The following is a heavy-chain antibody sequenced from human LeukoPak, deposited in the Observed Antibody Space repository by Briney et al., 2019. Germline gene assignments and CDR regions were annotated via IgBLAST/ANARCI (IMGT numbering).Heavy chain of an antibody. V-gene: IGHV3-20*04. D-gene: IGHD3-22*01. CDR2: INWNGGST. Sequence: GGSLRLSCAASGFTFDDYGMSWVRQAPGKGLEWVSGINWNGGSTGYADSVKGRFTISRDNAKNSLYLQMNSLRAEDTALYYCARDSYYYDSSGYYLSSLDYWGQGTLVPVSS. CDR1: GFTFDDYG. J-gene: IGHJ4*02. CDR3: ARDSYYYDSSGYYLSSLDY.